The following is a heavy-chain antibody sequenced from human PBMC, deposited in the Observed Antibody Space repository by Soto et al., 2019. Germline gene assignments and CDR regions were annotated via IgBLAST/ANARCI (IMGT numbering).Heavy chain of an antibody. CDR2: IDPSGGST. D-gene: IGHD2-2*01. V-gene: IGHV1-46*01. J-gene: IGHJ4*02. Sequence: ASVKVSCKASGYTFTSYYIHWVRQAPGQGLEWMGIIDPSGGSTTYAQRFQGRVSMTSDTSTSTVYMELNSLKDEDTAVYYCAGSQGPYYALTFLDYWGQGTLVTVSS. CDR1: GYTFTSYY. CDR3: AGSQGPYYALTFLDY.